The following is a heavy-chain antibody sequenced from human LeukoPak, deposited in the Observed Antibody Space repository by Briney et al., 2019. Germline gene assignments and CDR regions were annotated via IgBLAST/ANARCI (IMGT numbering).Heavy chain of an antibody. V-gene: IGHV3-23*01. J-gene: IGHJ4*02. D-gene: IGHD2-2*01. CDR1: GFTFSSYA. Sequence: GGSLRLSCAASGFTFSSYAMSWVRQAPGKGLEWVSALSGSGGSTYYADSVKGRFTISRDNSKNTLYLQMNSLRAEDTAVYYCAKSIRPFTTSCSFDYWGQGTLVTVSS. CDR3: AKSIRPFTTSCSFDY. CDR2: LSGSGGST.